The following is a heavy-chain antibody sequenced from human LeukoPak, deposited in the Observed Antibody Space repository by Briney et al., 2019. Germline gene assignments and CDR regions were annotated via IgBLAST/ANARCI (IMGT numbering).Heavy chain of an antibody. J-gene: IGHJ6*02. CDR1: W. CDR2: IKQDGSET. CDR3: TRDGMEV. V-gene: IGHV3-7*01. Sequence: WMXXVRQAPXKGLEWVANIKQDGSETYYVDSVKGRFTISRDNAKNSLYLQMNSLRAEDTAVYFCTRDGMEVWGQGTTVIVSS.